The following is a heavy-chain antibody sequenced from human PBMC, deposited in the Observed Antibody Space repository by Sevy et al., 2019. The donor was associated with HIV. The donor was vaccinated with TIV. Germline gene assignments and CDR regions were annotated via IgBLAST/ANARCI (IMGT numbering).Heavy chain of an antibody. J-gene: IGHJ4*02. CDR3: SSQRTIAVAGDYFDY. CDR1: GFTFTGST. CDR2: IRSRAKTYAT. V-gene: IGHV3-73*01. Sequence: GGSLRLSCAASGFTFTGSTMYWVRQASGKGLEWVARIRSRAKTYATAYAASVKGRFTISRDDSRNTAYLQMNSLKTGDTAVYYCSSQRTIAVAGDYFDYWGQGTLVTVSS. D-gene: IGHD6-19*01.